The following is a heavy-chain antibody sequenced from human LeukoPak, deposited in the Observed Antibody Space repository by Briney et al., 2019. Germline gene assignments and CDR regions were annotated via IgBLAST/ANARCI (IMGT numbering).Heavy chain of an antibody. J-gene: IGHJ5*02. CDR1: GYTFTGYY. Sequence: ASVTVSCKASGYTFTGYYMHWVRQAPGQGLEWMGWINPNSGGTNYAQKFQGRVTMTRDTSISTAYMELSRLRSDDTAVYYCARDGTYYYGSGKKNWFDPWGQGTLVTVSS. CDR2: INPNSGGT. D-gene: IGHD3-10*01. V-gene: IGHV1-2*02. CDR3: ARDGTYYYGSGKKNWFDP.